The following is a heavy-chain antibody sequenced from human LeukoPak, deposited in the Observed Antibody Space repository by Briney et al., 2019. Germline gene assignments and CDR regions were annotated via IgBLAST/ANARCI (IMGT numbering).Heavy chain of an antibody. CDR2: INPNSGGT. Sequence: ASVKVSSKASGYTFTGYYMHWVRQAPGQGLEWMGWINPNSGGTNYAQKFQGWVTMTRDTSISTAYMELSRLRSDDTAVYYCARGMAVAAEGLGYWGQGTLVTVSS. J-gene: IGHJ4*02. CDR3: ARGMAVAAEGLGY. D-gene: IGHD6-19*01. CDR1: GYTFTGYY. V-gene: IGHV1-2*04.